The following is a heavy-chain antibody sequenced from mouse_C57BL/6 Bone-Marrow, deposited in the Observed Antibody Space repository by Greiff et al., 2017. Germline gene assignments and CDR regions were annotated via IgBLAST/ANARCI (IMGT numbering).Heavy chain of an antibody. D-gene: IGHD2-3*01. CDR2: ISSGGSYT. J-gene: IGHJ1*03. V-gene: IGHV5-6*01. CDR1: GFTFSSYG. Sequence: EVQRVESGGDLVKPGGSLKLSCAASGFTFSSYGMSWVRQTPDKRLEWVATISSGGSYTYYPDSVKGRFTISRDNAKNTLYLQMCSLTSEDTAMYYCARQGWLLRYWYFDVWGTGTTVTVSS. CDR3: ARQGWLLRYWYFDV.